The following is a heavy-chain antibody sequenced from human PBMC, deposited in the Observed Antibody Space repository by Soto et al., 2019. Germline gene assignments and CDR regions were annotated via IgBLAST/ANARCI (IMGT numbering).Heavy chain of an antibody. CDR1: GGSISSSSYY. CDR3: ARHEQDGGATIFDY. J-gene: IGHJ4*02. Sequence: SETLSLTCTVSGGSISSSSYYWGWIRQPPGKGLEWIGSIYYSGSTYYNPSLKSRVTISVDTSKNQFSLKLSSVTAADTAVYYCARHEQDGGATIFDYWGQGTLVTVSS. CDR2: IYYSGST. V-gene: IGHV4-39*01. D-gene: IGHD5-12*01.